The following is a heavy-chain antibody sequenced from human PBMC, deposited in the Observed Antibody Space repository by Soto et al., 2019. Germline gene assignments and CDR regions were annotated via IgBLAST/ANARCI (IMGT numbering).Heavy chain of an antibody. V-gene: IGHV4-61*08. CDR2: IYSSGST. D-gene: IGHD5-18*01. Sequence: SETLSLTCAVSGGSISSGGYSWSWIRQSQGRGLEWIGYIYSSGSTHYNPSLQNRVTMSIDTSKNQVSLKVNSVTAADTAVYYCARDHPHSYGVYYFDYWGQGTPVTVSS. J-gene: IGHJ4*02. CDR1: GGSISSGGYS. CDR3: ARDHPHSYGVYYFDY.